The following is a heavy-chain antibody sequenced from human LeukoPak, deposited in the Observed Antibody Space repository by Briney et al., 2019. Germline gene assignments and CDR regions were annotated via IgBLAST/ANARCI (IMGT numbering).Heavy chain of an antibody. V-gene: IGHV4-34*01. CDR2: INHSGST. J-gene: IGHJ4*02. CDR3: ARHLIEDYGGNPVDY. Sequence: PSETLSLTCAVYGGSFSGYYWSWIRQPPGKGLEWIGEINHSGSTNYNPSLKSRVTISVDTSKNQFSLKLSSVTAADTAVYYCARHLIEDYGGNPVDYWGQGTLVTVSS. CDR1: GGSFSGYY. D-gene: IGHD4-23*01.